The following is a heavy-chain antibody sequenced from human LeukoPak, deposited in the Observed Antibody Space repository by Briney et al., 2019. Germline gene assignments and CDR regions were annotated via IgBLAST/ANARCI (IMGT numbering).Heavy chain of an antibody. V-gene: IGHV3-7*03. CDR2: IKQDESEK. CDR3: ARDGSRGGDHDN. D-gene: IGHD4-17*01. Sequence: GGSLRLSSAAPGFPFIRNWMNWGRPGPGKGVGWVAKIKQDESEKYYVESVKRRFTISRDNAKNSVYLQMNSLRAEDTAVYYCARDGSRGGDHDNWVEGTLVTV. J-gene: IGHJ4*02. CDR1: GFPFIRNW.